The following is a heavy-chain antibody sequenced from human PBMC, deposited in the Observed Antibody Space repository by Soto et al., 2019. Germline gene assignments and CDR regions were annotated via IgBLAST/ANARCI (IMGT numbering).Heavy chain of an antibody. D-gene: IGHD1-26*01. Sequence: QVQLVESGGGVVQPGRSPRLSCAASGFTFSSYGMHWVRQAPGKGLDWVALIWYDGSNKYYADSVKGRFTISRDNSKNTLDLQMNSLRAEDTAVYYCARDSVYSVSYLDNWGQGTLVTVSS. V-gene: IGHV3-33*01. J-gene: IGHJ4*02. CDR1: GFTFSSYG. CDR2: IWYDGSNK. CDR3: ARDSVYSVSYLDN.